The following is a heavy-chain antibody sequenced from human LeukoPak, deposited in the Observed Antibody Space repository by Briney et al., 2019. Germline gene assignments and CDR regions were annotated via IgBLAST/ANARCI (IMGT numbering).Heavy chain of an antibody. CDR3: ARDSRYIVVVPASRRIYYGMDV. CDR2: FNPRGGST. J-gene: IGHJ6*02. D-gene: IGHD2-2*01. V-gene: IGHV1-46*01. Sequence: ASVKVSCKPSGYIFSRYNIHWVRQAPGQGLEWMGTFNPRGGSTSYAQKFQGRVTLTGDTSTSTVYMEASSLRSEDTAVYYCARDSRYIVVVPASRRIYYGMDVWGQGTTVTVSS. CDR1: GYIFSRYN.